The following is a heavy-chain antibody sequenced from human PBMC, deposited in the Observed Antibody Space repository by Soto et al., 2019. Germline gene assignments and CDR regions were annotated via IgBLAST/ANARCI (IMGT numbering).Heavy chain of an antibody. CDR3: ATDKRVTMVGGWFDP. CDR1: GYSITSGGY. J-gene: IGHJ5*02. CDR2: IYHDGKT. V-gene: IGHV4-38-2*02. D-gene: IGHD3-10*01. Sequence: SETLSLTCVISGYSITSGGYWCFFRQSPGKGLEWIGSIYHDGKTYYRPSLRSRLTISVDTSKNHFSMRLASVTAADTAVYYCATDKRVTMVGGWFDPWGQGILVTVSS.